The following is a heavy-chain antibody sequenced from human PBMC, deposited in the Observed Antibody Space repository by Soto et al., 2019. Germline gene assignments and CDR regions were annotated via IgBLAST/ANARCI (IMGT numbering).Heavy chain of an antibody. J-gene: IGHJ4*02. CDR3: ANDRPRRTSGYIFDY. CDR1: GFTFSTYA. D-gene: IGHD5-12*01. CDR2: VSASGLNT. V-gene: IGHV3-23*01. Sequence: EVQLLESGGKLVQPGGSLTLSCAASGFTFSTYAMAWVRQAPGKGLEWVSGVSASGLNTDYADPVKGRFYISRDNSKNTESRHMNSLRAEDTALYYCANDRPRRTSGYIFDYWGQGTPVTVSS.